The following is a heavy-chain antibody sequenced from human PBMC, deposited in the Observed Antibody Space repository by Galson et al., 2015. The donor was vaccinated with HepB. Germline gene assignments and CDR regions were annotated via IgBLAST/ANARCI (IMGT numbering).Heavy chain of an antibody. CDR2: IWYDGSNK. CDR3: ARAALGYCSSTSCPRGAFDI. J-gene: IGHJ3*02. V-gene: IGHV3-33*01. CDR1: GFTFSSYG. D-gene: IGHD2-2*03. Sequence: SLRLSCAASGFTFSSYGMHWVRQAPGKGLEWVAVIWYDGSNKYYADSVKGRFTISRDNSKNTLYLQMNSLRAEDTAVYYCARAALGYCSSTSCPRGAFDIWGQGTMVTVSS.